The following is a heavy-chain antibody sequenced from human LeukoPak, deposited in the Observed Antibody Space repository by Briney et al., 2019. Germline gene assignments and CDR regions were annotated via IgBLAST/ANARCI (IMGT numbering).Heavy chain of an antibody. D-gene: IGHD2-15*01. CDR2: ISGSGGST. CDR1: GFTFSSYA. CDR3: AKEEYCSGGSCYHAEDY. Sequence: GGSLRLSCAASGFTFSSYAMSWVRQAPGKGLEWVSAISGSGGSTYYADSVKGRFTISRDNSKNTLYLQMNSLRAEDTAVYYCAKEEYCSGGSCYHAEDYWGQGTLVTVSS. J-gene: IGHJ4*02. V-gene: IGHV3-23*01.